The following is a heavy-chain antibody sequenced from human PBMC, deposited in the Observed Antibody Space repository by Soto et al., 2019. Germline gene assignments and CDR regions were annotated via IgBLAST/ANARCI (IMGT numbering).Heavy chain of an antibody. CDR3: ARDGPYIAAAGTREARFDY. CDR2: INHSGST. Sequence: SETLSLTSAVYGGYFSGYDWSWIRQPPGKGLEWIGEINHSGSTNYNPSLKSRVTISVDTSKNQFSLKLSSVTATDTAVYYCARDGPYIAAAGTREARFDYWGQGTLVTVSS. J-gene: IGHJ4*02. D-gene: IGHD6-13*01. CDR1: GGYFSGYD. V-gene: IGHV4-34*01.